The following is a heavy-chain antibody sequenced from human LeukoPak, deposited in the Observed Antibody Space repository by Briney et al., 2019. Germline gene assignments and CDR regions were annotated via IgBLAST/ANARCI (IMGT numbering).Heavy chain of an antibody. D-gene: IGHD2-21*02. J-gene: IGHJ6*02. CDR2: INSDGSST. CDR3: ARRGDYYYYYGMDV. CDR1: GFTFSSYW. Sequence: GGSLRLSCAASGFTFSSYWVHWVRQAPGKGLVWVSRINSDGSSTSYADSVKGRFTISRDNAKNTLYLQMNSLRAEDTAVYYCARRGDYYYYYGMDVWGQGTTVTVSS. V-gene: IGHV3-74*01.